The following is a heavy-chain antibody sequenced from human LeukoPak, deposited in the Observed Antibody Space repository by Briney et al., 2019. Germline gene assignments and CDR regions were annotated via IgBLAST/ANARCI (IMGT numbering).Heavy chain of an antibody. CDR2: ISDSGGST. CDR3: ARHDSFIPY. D-gene: IGHD3-16*02. Sequence: PGGSLRLSCVASGFTFSDYAMSWVRQAPGKGLEWVSGISDSGGSTYYADPVKGRCTISRDNSKNTVSLQMNNLRAEDTAVYFCARHDSFIPYWGQGTLVTVTS. J-gene: IGHJ4*02. V-gene: IGHV3-23*01. CDR1: GFTFSDYA.